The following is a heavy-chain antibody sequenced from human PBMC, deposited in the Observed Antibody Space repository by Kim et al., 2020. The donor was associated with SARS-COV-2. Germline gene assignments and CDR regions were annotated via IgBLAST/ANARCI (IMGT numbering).Heavy chain of an antibody. D-gene: IGHD3-10*01. CDR3: ARDINLDY. CDR2: GSNK. J-gene: IGHJ4*02. Sequence: GSNKYSADAVKGRFHISRDNSKNTLYRRMNSLRAEDTAVYYCARDINLDYWGQGTLVTVSS. V-gene: IGHV3-30-3*01.